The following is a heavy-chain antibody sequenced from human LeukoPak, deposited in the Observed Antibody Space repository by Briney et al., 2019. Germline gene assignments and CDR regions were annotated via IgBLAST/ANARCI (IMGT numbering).Heavy chain of an antibody. D-gene: IGHD3-22*01. CDR2: INPNSGGT. CDR3: AREYYEGSWWFDP. CDR1: GYTFTGYY. J-gene: IGHJ5*02. Sequence: ASVKVSCKASGYTFTGYYMHWVRRAPGQGLEWMGWINPNSGGTNYAQKFQGRVTMTRDTSISTAYMELSRLRSDDTAVYYCAREYYEGSWWFDPWGQGTLVTVSS. V-gene: IGHV1-2*02.